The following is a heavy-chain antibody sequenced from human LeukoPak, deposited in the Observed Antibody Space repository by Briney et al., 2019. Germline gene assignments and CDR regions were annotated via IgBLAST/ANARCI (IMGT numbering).Heavy chain of an antibody. D-gene: IGHD3-16*02. CDR2: LYSNGTA. CDR1: GFTVSSYH. J-gene: IGHJ4*02. V-gene: IGHV3-66*03. CDR3: AREDPIVY. Sequence: PGGCLRLSCAASGFTVSSYHINWVRQAPGEGLEWVSILYSNGTAYYADSVKGRFTISTDNSKNTLYLQMNSLRGDDTAVYYCAREDPIVYWGQGTLVTVSS.